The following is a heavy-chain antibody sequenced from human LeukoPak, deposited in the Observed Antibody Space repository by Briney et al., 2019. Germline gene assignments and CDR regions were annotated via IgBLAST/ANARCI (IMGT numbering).Heavy chain of an antibody. CDR3: ARVGLGYCSSTSCPFDY. V-gene: IGHV3-48*01. D-gene: IGHD2-2*03. J-gene: IGHJ4*02. CDR2: ISSGSSTI. CDR1: GFTFGSYS. Sequence: GGSLRLSCAASGFTFGSYSMNWVRQAPGKGLEWVSYISSGSSTIYYADSVKGRFTISRDNAKNSLYLQMNSLRAEDTAVYYCARVGLGYCSSTSCPFDYWGQGTLVTVSS.